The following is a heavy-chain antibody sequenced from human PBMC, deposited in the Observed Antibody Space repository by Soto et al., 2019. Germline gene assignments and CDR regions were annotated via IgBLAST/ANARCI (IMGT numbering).Heavy chain of an antibody. Sequence: QVQLQESGPGLVKPSQTLSLTCTVSGGSISSGGYYWSWIRQHPGKGLEWIGYVYYSGSTYYNPSLRRRVTLSVDTSKNQCSLKLSSVTAADTAVYYCARDRWDFLRYFSPLGEPHAFDIWVQGTMVTVSS. CDR1: GGSISSGGYY. J-gene: IGHJ3*02. CDR2: VYYSGST. V-gene: IGHV4-31*03. D-gene: IGHD3-9*01. CDR3: ARDRWDFLRYFSPLGEPHAFDI.